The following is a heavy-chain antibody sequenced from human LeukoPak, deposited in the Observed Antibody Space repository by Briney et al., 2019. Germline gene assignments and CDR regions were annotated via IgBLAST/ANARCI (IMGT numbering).Heavy chain of an antibody. CDR1: GYSFSSNSVA. Sequence: SQTLSVTCPISGYSFSSNSVAWNWIPQSTARGLEWLGRTFYRSKWYNDYAVSVKSRITINTDTSKNQFSLQLSSVTPEDTAVYYCARGKYSAFDIWGQGTMVTVS. CDR3: ARGKYSAFDI. D-gene: IGHD2-15*01. J-gene: IGHJ3*02. CDR2: TFYRSKWYN. V-gene: IGHV6-1*01.